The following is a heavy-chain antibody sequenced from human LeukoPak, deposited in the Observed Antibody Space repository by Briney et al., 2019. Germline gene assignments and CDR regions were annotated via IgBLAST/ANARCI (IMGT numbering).Heavy chain of an antibody. CDR1: GFTVSSNY. CDR2: IYSGGST. Sequence: GGSLRLSCAASGFTVSSNYMSWVRQAPGKGLEWVSVIYSGGSTYYADSVKGRFTISRDNSKNTLYLQMNSLRAEDTAVYYCARDGPRSGGRTDYWGQGTLVTVSS. V-gene: IGHV3-53*01. D-gene: IGHD2-15*01. CDR3: ARDGPRSGGRTDY. J-gene: IGHJ4*02.